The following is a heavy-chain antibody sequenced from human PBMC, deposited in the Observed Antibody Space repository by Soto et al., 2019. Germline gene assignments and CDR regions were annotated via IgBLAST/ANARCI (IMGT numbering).Heavy chain of an antibody. CDR3: ARDRRSDYSNYFYYYGMDV. J-gene: IGHJ6*02. V-gene: IGHV1-46*01. CDR1: GYTFTSYY. D-gene: IGHD4-4*01. Sequence: ASVKVSCKASGYTFTSYYMHWVRQAPGQGLEWMGIINPSGGSTSYAQKFQGRVTMTRDTSTSTVYMELSSLRSEDTAVYYCARDRRSDYSNYFYYYGMDVWGQGTTVTVSS. CDR2: INPSGGST.